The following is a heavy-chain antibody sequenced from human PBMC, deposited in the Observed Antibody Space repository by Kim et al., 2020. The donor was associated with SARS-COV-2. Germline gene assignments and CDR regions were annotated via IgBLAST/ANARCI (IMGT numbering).Heavy chain of an antibody. CDR2: IKQDGSEK. J-gene: IGHJ4*02. D-gene: IGHD3-3*01. V-gene: IGHV3-7*01. CDR3: ARVLYYDFWSGYGDYFGY. Sequence: GGSLSLSCAASGFTFSSYWMSWVRQAPGKGLEWVANIKQDGSEKYYVDSVKGRFTISRDNAKNSLYLQMNSLRAEDTAVYYCARVLYYDFWSGYGDYFGYWGQGTLVTVSS. CDR1: GFTFSSYW.